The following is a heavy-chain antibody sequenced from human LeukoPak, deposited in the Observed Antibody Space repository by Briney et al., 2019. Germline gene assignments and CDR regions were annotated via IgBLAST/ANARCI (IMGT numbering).Heavy chain of an antibody. CDR3: AKDAAGPEY. CDR2: ISAGGGST. CDR1: GLTFSDYS. Sequence: PGGSLRLSCAVCGLTFSDYSMTWVRQGPGKGLFWVSGISAGGGSTYYADSVKGRFTISRDNSRNTLYLQMNSLSAEDTAVYYCAKDAAGPEYWGQGTLVAVSS. D-gene: IGHD6-13*01. V-gene: IGHV3-23*01. J-gene: IGHJ4*02.